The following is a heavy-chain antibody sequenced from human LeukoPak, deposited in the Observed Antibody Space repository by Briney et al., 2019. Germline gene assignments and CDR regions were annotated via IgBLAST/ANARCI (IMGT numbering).Heavy chain of an antibody. Sequence: SETLSLICTVSGASISGFYWSWIRQPPGKGLERIGYVYSSGSTNYNPSLKSRVTISVDTSKNQFSLKLSSVTAADTAVYYCARHDSYEFYFDFWGQGTLVTVSS. CDR3: ARHDSYEFYFDF. J-gene: IGHJ4*02. V-gene: IGHV4-59*08. CDR1: GASISGFY. D-gene: IGHD5-12*01. CDR2: VYSSGST.